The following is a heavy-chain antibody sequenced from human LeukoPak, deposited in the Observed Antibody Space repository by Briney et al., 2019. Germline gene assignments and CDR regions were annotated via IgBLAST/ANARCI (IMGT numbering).Heavy chain of an antibody. D-gene: IGHD6-19*01. J-gene: IGHJ4*02. V-gene: IGHV4-59*01. CDR3: ARPHTAVAGYYFDY. CDR1: GGSINFYY. CDR2: VYYSGSA. Sequence: SETLSPTCTVSGGSINFYYWSWVRQSPGKGLEWIGNVYYSGSANYNPSLQSRVTISVETSKNQFSLKLTSVTAADTAVYYCARPHTAVAGYYFDYWGQGALVTVSS.